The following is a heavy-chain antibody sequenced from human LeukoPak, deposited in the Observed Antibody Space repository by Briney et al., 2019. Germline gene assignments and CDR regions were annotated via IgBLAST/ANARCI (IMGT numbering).Heavy chain of an antibody. J-gene: IGHJ6*03. CDR2: MNPNSGNT. Sequence: ASVKVSCKASGGTFSSYAISWVRQAPGQGLEWMGWMNPNSGNTGYAQKFQGRVTITRNTSISTAYMELSSLRSEDTAVYYCARRGYSYGYDYYYYYMDVWGKGTTVTVSS. V-gene: IGHV1-8*03. D-gene: IGHD5-18*01. CDR3: ARRGYSYGYDYYYYYMDV. CDR1: GGTFSSYA.